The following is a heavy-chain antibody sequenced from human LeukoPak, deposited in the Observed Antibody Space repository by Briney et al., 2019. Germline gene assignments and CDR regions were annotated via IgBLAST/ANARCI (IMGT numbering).Heavy chain of an antibody. CDR2: IYPGDSDT. Sequence: PGESLKISCKCSGYIFSDYWIGGVREMPGKGLEWMGIIYPGDSDTRYSPSVQGQVIMSVDKSISTAYLQWSSMKDSDTGMYYCTRHFGTSCYDWGQGTLVTVSS. CDR1: GYIFSDYW. D-gene: IGHD2-15*01. V-gene: IGHV5-51*01. J-gene: IGHJ4*02. CDR3: TRHFGTSCYD.